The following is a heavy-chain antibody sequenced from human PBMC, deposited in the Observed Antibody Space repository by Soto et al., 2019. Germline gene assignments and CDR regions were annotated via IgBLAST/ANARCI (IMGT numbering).Heavy chain of an antibody. V-gene: IGHV1-69*12. CDR1: GGTFSSYA. Sequence: QVQLVQSGAEVKKPGSSVKVSCKASGGTFSSYAISWVRQAPGQGLEWMGGIIPIFGTANYAQKFQGRVTITGGESTSTAYLGLGRLRFEDTAVYYCARTGDYYGSGGFDYWGQGTLVTVSS. D-gene: IGHD3-10*01. J-gene: IGHJ4*02. CDR3: ARTGDYYGSGGFDY. CDR2: IIPIFGTA.